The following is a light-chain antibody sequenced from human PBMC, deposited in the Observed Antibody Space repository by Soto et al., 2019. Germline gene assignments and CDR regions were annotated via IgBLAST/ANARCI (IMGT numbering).Light chain of an antibody. Sequence: DILMTQSPSTLSASVGDRVTITCRASQSITDWLAWYQQKPGKAPKFLIYKASNLEGGVPSRFSGSGSGTEFTLTISSVQPDDFATYYCQYWDDYSWTFGQGTKVEIK. V-gene: IGKV1-5*03. J-gene: IGKJ1*01. CDR2: KAS. CDR3: QYWDDYSWT. CDR1: QSITDW.